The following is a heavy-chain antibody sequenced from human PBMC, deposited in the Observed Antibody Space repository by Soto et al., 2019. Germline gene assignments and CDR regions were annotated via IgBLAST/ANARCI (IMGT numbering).Heavy chain of an antibody. CDR1: GFTFSSYW. V-gene: IGHV3-7*01. Sequence: EVQLVESGGGLVQPGGSLRLSCAASGFTFSSYWMSWVRQAPGKGLEWVANIKQDGSEKYYVDSVKGRFTISRDNAKNSLYLQMNSLRAEDTAVYYCARHLDLRDFWSGHFGGVWFDPWGQGTLVTVSS. CDR3: ARHLDLRDFWSGHFGGVWFDP. J-gene: IGHJ5*02. CDR2: IKQDGSEK. D-gene: IGHD3-3*01.